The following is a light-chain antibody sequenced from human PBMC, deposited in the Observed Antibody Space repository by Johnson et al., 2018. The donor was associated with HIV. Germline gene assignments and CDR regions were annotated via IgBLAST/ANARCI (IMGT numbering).Light chain of an antibody. Sequence: QSVLTQPPSVSAAPGQKVTISCSGSSSNIGNNDVYWYQQLPGTAPKLLIYDNNKRPSGIPDRFSGSKSGTSATLGITGLQTGDEADYYCGTWDNSLSAYVFGTGTKVTVL. V-gene: IGLV1-51*01. J-gene: IGLJ1*01. CDR1: SSNIGNND. CDR2: DNN. CDR3: GTWDNSLSAYV.